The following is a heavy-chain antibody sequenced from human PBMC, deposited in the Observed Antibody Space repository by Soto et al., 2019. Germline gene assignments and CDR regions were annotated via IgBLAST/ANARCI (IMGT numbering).Heavy chain of an antibody. D-gene: IGHD3-3*01. CDR3: ARAHYNYDFWSGYLDYYYYGMDV. Sequence: QVQLVQSGAEVKKPGASVKVSCKASGYTFTSYGISWVRQAPGQGLEWMGWISAYNGNTNYAQKLQGRVTMTTDTSTSKAYMELRSLRSDDTAVYYCARAHYNYDFWSGYLDYYYYGMDVWGQGTTVTVSS. V-gene: IGHV1-18*01. J-gene: IGHJ6*02. CDR2: ISAYNGNT. CDR1: GYTFTSYG.